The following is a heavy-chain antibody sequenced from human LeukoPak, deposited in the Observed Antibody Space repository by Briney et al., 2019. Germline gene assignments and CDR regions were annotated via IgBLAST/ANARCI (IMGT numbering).Heavy chain of an antibody. CDR3: ARDGPAQMVDLDY. D-gene: IGHD3-10*01. Sequence: ASVNVSCKASGYTFSGTGWYLYWLRQAPGQGLECMGWIHPNNGDTAYAQKFEGRVAMTRDTSISTAYMESRRLRPDDTAVYFCARDGPAQMVDLDYWGQGTLVTVSS. CDR2: IHPNNGDT. J-gene: IGHJ4*02. CDR1: GYTFSGTGWY. V-gene: IGHV1-2*02.